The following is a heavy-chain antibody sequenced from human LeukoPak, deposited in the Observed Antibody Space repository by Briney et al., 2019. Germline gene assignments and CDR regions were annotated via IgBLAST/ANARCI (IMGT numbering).Heavy chain of an antibody. CDR2: GST. J-gene: IGHJ3*02. D-gene: IGHD4-17*01. V-gene: IGHV4-59*01. CDR3: ASDYGDYIGASDI. Sequence: SETLSLTCTVSGGSISSYYWSWIRQPPGQGLEWIGGSTNYNPSLKSRVTILVDTSKNQFFLRLSSVSAADTAVYYCASDYGDYIGASDIWGQGTMVTVSS. CDR1: GGSISSYY.